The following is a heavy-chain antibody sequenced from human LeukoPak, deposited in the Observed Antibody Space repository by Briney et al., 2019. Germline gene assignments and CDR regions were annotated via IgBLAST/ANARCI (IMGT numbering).Heavy chain of an antibody. V-gene: IGHV1-69*01. Sequence: SVKVSCKASGGTFSSYAFSWVRQAPGQGLEWMGGIIPIFGTANYAQKFQGRVTITADESTSTAYMELSSLRSEDTAVYYCARESYCSGGSYRRGRFDPWGQGTLVTVSS. CDR3: ARESYCSGGSYRRGRFDP. CDR1: GGTFSSYA. CDR2: IIPIFGTA. D-gene: IGHD2-15*01. J-gene: IGHJ5*02.